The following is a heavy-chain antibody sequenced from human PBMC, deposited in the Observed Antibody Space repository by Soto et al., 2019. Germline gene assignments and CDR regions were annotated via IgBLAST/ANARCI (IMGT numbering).Heavy chain of an antibody. CDR3: ANYYYDSSGPHPHAFDI. D-gene: IGHD3-22*01. J-gene: IGHJ3*02. V-gene: IGHV1-69*13. CDR1: GGTFSSYA. CDR2: IIPIFGTA. Sequence: SVKVSCKASGGTFSSYAISWVRQAPGQGLEWMGGIIPIFGTANYAQKFQGRVTITADESTSTAYMELSSLRSEDTAVYYCANYYYDSSGPHPHAFDIWGQGTMVTVSS.